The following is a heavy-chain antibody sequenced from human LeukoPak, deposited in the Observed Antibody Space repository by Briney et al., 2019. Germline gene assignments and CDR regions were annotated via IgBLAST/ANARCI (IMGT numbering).Heavy chain of an antibody. V-gene: IGHV4-4*02. Sequence: SGTLSLTCAVSGGSISSSNWWSWVRQPPGKGLEWIGEIYHSGGTNYNPSLKSRVTISVDKSKNQFSLKLSSVTAADTAVYYCASRYGSGSYYRTWFDPWGQGTLVTVSS. D-gene: IGHD3-10*01. CDR1: GGSISSSNW. CDR3: ASRYGSGSYYRTWFDP. J-gene: IGHJ5*02. CDR2: IYHSGGT.